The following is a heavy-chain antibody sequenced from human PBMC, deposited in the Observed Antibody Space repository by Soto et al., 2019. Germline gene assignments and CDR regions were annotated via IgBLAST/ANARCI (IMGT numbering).Heavy chain of an antibody. CDR2: IGSAHDP. CDR3: ARAYLGRLPRRADYYYALDV. Sequence: GGSLRLSCAASGFTFSTYDMHWVRQVPGKGLEWVSAIGSAHDPYYLGSVKGRFSISREDAKNSLYLQMNSLTTGDTAVYYCARAYLGRLPRRADYYYALDVWGQGTTVTVSS. D-gene: IGHD1-26*01. J-gene: IGHJ6*02. V-gene: IGHV3-13*05. CDR1: GFTFSTYD.